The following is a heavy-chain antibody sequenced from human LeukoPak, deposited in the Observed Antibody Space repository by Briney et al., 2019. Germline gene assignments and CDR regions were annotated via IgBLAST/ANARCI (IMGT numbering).Heavy chain of an antibody. CDR1: GFTFSDYY. V-gene: IGHV3-11*04. D-gene: IGHD6-13*01. CDR2: ISSSGSTI. J-gene: IGHJ6*03. Sequence: GGSLRLSCAASGFTFSDYYMSWIRQAPGKGLEWVSYISSSGSTIYYADSVKGRFTISRDNAKNSLYLQMNSLRAEDTAVYYCARLDLGYSSSWYISYYYYTDVWGKGTTVTVSS. CDR3: ARLDLGYSSSWYISYYYYTDV.